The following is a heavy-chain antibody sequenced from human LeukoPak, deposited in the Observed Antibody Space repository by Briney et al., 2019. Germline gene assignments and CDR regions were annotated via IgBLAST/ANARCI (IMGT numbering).Heavy chain of an antibody. CDR1: GYTLTELS. J-gene: IGHJ3*02. V-gene: IGHV1-24*01. CDR3: ATVRVGATRDAFDI. Sequence: ASVKVSCKVSGYTLTELSMHWVRQAPGKGLEWMGGFYPEDDETNYAQKFQGRVTMTEDTSTDPAYMELSSLRSEDTAVYYCATVRVGATRDAFDIWGQGTMVTVSS. D-gene: IGHD1-26*01. CDR2: FYPEDDET.